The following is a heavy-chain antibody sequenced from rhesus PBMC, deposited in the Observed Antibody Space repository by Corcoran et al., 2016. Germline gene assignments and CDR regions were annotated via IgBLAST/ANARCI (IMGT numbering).Heavy chain of an antibody. Sequence: QVQLQESGPGLVQPSETLSLTCAVSGGSISSHCCSWIRQAPGKGLEWSGRIYGSGGTTDHKPTLKSRVTIATDTAKNQVYLKVSSVTAADTAVYYCARAVRRGGGYSDYWGQGVLGTVSA. J-gene: IGHJ4*01. CDR3: ARAVRRGGGYSDY. V-gene: IGHV4-160*01. CDR1: GGSISSHC. CDR2: IYGSGGTT. D-gene: IGHD3-34*01.